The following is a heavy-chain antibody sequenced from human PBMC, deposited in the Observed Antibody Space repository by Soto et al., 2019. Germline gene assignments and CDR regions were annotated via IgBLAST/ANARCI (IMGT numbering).Heavy chain of an antibody. Sequence: ASVKVSCKVSGYTLTELSMHWVRQAPGKGLERMGGFDPEDGETIYAQKFQGRVTMTEDTSTDTAYMELSSLRSEDTAVYYCATRPKTTLTTSFDYWGQGTLVTVSS. CDR1: GYTLTELS. CDR2: FDPEDGET. CDR3: ATRPKTTLTTSFDY. D-gene: IGHD4-17*01. J-gene: IGHJ4*02. V-gene: IGHV1-24*01.